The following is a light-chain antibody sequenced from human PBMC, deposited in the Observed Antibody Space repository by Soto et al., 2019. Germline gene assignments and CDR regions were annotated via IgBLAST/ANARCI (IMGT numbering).Light chain of an antibody. J-gene: IGKJ1*01. CDR2: DAY. Sequence: EIVLTQSPATLSLSPGERVTLSCRASQSVSSYLAWYQQKPGQAPRLLIYDAYNRATGIPARFSGSGSGTDFTLTISSLEPEDFAVYYCQQRSNWPTFGQGTKVEVK. V-gene: IGKV3-11*01. CDR3: QQRSNWPT. CDR1: QSVSSY.